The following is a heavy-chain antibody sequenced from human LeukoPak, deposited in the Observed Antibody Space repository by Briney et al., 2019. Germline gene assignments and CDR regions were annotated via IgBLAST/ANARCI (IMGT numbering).Heavy chain of an antibody. J-gene: IGHJ6*04. V-gene: IGHV3-21*01. CDR1: GFTFNRYG. D-gene: IGHD3-10*02. CDR2: ISISSSYI. CDR3: AELSITMIGGV. Sequence: GGSLRLSCAASGFTFNRYGMSWVRQAPGKGLEWVSSISISSSYIYYADSVKGRFTMSRDNAKNSLYLQMNSLRAEDTAVYYCAELSITMIGGVWGKGTTVTISS.